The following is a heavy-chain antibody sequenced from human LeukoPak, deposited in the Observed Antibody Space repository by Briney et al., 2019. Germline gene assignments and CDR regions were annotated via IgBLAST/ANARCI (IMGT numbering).Heavy chain of an antibody. Sequence: SETLSLTCTVSGGSISSYYWSWIRQPPGKGLEWIGHIYYSGSTNYNPSLKSRVTISVDTSKNQFSLKLSSVTAADTAVYYCARLTYYGSGSYYFDSWGQGTLVTVSS. CDR3: ARLTYYGSGSYYFDS. J-gene: IGHJ4*02. CDR1: GGSISSYY. CDR2: IYYSGST. V-gene: IGHV4-59*08. D-gene: IGHD3-10*01.